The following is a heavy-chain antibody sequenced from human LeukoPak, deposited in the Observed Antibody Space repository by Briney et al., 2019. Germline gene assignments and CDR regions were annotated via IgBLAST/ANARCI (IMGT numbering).Heavy chain of an antibody. CDR3: ARDGGWNFDY. V-gene: IGHV3-30-3*01. Sequence: GGSLRLSCAASGFTFSSYAMHWVRQAPGKGLEWVAVISYDGSSEYFADSVKGRFTISRDNSKNTLYLQMNSLRAEDTAVYYCARDGGWNFDYWGQGTLVTVSS. J-gene: IGHJ4*02. CDR1: GFTFSSYA. CDR2: ISYDGSSE. D-gene: IGHD3-16*01.